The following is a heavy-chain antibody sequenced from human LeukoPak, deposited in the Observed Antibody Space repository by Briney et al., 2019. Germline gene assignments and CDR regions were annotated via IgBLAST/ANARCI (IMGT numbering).Heavy chain of an antibody. CDR3: ARASRPSGY. CDR1: GFTFSRHW. J-gene: IGHJ4*02. CDR2: ISSSGSST. D-gene: IGHD6-6*01. V-gene: IGHV3-23*01. Sequence: GGSLRLSCAASGFTFSRHWMSWVRQAPGKGLEWVSSISSSGSSTYYADSVKGRFTISRDNSKNTLYLQMNSPRAEDTAVYYCARASRPSGYWGQGTLVTASS.